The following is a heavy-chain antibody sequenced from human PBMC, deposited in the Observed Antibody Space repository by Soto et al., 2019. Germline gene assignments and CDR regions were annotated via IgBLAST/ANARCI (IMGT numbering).Heavy chain of an antibody. V-gene: IGHV3-23*01. CDR2: ISGSGIST. Sequence: DVQLLESGGGLVQPGGSLRLSCAASGFTFRSYAMSWVRQAPGKGLEWVSGISGSGISTHYADSVKGRFTVSRDNSKNTLYLQANSLRAEDPAIYNCAKEPVGPDWYFDLWGRGTLVTVSS. CDR1: GFTFRSYA. J-gene: IGHJ2*01. CDR3: AKEPVGPDWYFDL.